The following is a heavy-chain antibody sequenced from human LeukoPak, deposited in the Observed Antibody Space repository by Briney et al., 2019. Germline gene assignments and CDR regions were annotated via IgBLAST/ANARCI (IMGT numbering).Heavy chain of an antibody. CDR2: INPNSGGT. Sequence: GASVKVSCKASGYTFTGHYMHWVRQAPGQGLEWMGRINPNSGGTNYAQKFQGRVTMTRDTSISTAYMELSRLRSDNTAVYYCAREPTYKKAVAEPRGWFDPWGQGTLVTVSS. D-gene: IGHD6-19*01. CDR1: GYTFTGHY. J-gene: IGHJ5*02. V-gene: IGHV1-2*06. CDR3: AREPTYKKAVAEPRGWFDP.